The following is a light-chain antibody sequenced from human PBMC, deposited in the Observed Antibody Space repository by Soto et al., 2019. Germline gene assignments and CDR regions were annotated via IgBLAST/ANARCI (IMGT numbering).Light chain of an antibody. Sequence: QSVLNQPASVSGSPGQSITISCTGTSSVVGSYNLVSWYQQHPGKAPKLMIYEVSKRPSGVSNRFSGSKSGNTASLTISGLQAEDEADYYCCSYAGSSTYVFGNGTKVTVL. J-gene: IGLJ1*01. CDR1: SSVVGSYNL. CDR3: CSYAGSSTYV. V-gene: IGLV2-23*02. CDR2: EVS.